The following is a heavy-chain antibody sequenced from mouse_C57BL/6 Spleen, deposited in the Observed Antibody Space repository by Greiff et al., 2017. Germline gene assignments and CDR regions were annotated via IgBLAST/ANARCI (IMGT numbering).Heavy chain of an antibody. V-gene: IGHV1-64*01. J-gene: IGHJ2*01. D-gene: IGHD1-1*01. CDR3: ASTSYYYGSSYVY. Sequence: QVQLQQPGAELVKPGASVKLSCKASGYTFTSYWMHWVKQRPGQGLEWIGMIHPNSGSTNYNEKFKSKATLTVDKSSSTAYMQLSSLTSEDSAVYFCASTSYYYGSSYVYWGQGTTLTVSS. CDR2: IHPNSGST. CDR1: GYTFTSYW.